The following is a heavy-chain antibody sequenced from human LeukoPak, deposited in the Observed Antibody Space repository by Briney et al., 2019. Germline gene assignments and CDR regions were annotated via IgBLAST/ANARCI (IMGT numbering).Heavy chain of an antibody. D-gene: IGHD3-16*01. Sequence: PGGSLRLSCVGSGFTFSNAWMNWVRQAPGKGLQWVGRIKSKANGETIEYAAPEKGRFTISRDDSKNTVYLQVSSLKTEDTAVYFCYPGGYYFDYWGQGTLVTVSS. J-gene: IGHJ4*01. V-gene: IGHV3-15*01. CDR1: GFTFSNAW. CDR3: YPGGYYFDY. CDR2: IKSKANGETI.